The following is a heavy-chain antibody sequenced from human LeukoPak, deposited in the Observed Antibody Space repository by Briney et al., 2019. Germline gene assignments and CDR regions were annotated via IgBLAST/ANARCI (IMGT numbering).Heavy chain of an antibody. CDR2: INPDSGDT. CDR1: GYTFTGYY. Sequence: ASVKVSCTASGYTFTGYYMHWVRQAPGQGLEWMGWINPDSGDTNFAQTFQGRVTMTRDTSSSTAYMDLSRLRSDDAAVYYCARDKGITVIRGISYHYYYGMDVWGQGTTVIVSS. V-gene: IGHV1-2*02. J-gene: IGHJ6*02. CDR3: ARDKGITVIRGISYHYYYGMDV. D-gene: IGHD3-10*01.